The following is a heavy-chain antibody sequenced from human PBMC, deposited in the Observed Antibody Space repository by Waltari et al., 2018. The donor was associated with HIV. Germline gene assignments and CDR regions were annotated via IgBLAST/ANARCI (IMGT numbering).Heavy chain of an antibody. D-gene: IGHD6-25*01. J-gene: IGHJ4*01. CDR1: GFIFSDFA. V-gene: IGHV3-33*01. CDR3: VRGLKGAAAHTPSGY. Sequence: VHLVESGGALVQPGRSLRVSCAASGFIFSDFAMHWVRQAPGKGLEWVTFVSADGSFKDYADFVGGRFNISKDNSRKVVYLLMNNLLPNDTAVYYCVRGLKGAAAHTPSGYWGQGTRVVVSS. CDR2: VSADGSFK.